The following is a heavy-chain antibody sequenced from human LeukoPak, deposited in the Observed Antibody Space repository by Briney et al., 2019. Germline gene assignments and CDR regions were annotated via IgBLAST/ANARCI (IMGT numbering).Heavy chain of an antibody. V-gene: IGHV3-23*01. CDR3: AKYVSYYYDSRGYYPPQGYFDY. CDR1: GFTFSSYA. Sequence: AGGSLRLSCAASGFTFSSYAMSWVRQAPGKGLEWVSAISGSGGRTYYADSVKGWYTISRDNSKSTVYLQMNSLRAEDTAVYYCAKYVSYYYDSRGYYPPQGYFDYWGQGTLVTVSS. CDR2: ISGSGGRT. D-gene: IGHD3-22*01. J-gene: IGHJ4*02.